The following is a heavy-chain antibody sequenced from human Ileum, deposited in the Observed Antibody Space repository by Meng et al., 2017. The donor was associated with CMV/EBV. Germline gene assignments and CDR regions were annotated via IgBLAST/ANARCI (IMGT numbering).Heavy chain of an antibody. J-gene: IGHJ5*02. V-gene: IGHV5-51*01. CDR1: GSSFTSYW. CDR2: INPGDSDT. D-gene: IGHD4-23*01. CDR3: ARKQVVTPYNWFDP. Sequence: SGSSFTSYWIGWVRQMPGKGLEWMGIINPGDSDTRYSPSFQGQVTISADKSISTAYLQWSSLKASDTAMYYCARKQVVTPYNWFDPWGQGTLVTVSS.